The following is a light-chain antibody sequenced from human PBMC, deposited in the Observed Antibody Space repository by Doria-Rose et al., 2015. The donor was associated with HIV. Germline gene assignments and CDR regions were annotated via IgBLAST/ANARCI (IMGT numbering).Light chain of an antibody. Sequence: TQSPGTLSLSPGERATLSCRASQSFSSTYLAWYQQKPXQAPSLLIYDGSTRATGIPDRFSASGSGTDFTLTINRLEPEDFALYYCHQYGTSXXFGQGXKVE. CDR1: QSFSSTY. CDR2: DGS. V-gene: IGKV3-20*01. CDR3: HQYGTSXX. J-gene: IGKJ1*01.